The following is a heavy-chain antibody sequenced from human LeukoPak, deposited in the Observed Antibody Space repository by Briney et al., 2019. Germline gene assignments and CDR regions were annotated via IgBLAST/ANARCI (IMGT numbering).Heavy chain of an antibody. CDR1: GFTVSSNY. Sequence: TGGSLRLSCAASGFTVSSNYMSWVRQAPGKGLEWVSVIYSGGSTYYADSVKGRFTISRDNARNSLYLQMNSLRAEDTAVYYCARGPYTSGHYFDYWGQGTLATVSS. J-gene: IGHJ4*02. CDR2: IYSGGST. V-gene: IGHV3-66*01. CDR3: ARGPYTSGHYFDY. D-gene: IGHD6-19*01.